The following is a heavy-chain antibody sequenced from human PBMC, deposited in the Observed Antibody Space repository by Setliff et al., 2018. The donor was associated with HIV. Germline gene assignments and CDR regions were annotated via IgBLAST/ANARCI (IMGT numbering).Heavy chain of an antibody. CDR3: ARAYCSSTSCYLYAFDI. J-gene: IGHJ3*02. Sequence: ASVKVSCKASGYTFTSYGISWVRQAPGQGLEWMGWISAYNGNTNYAQKLQGRVTMTTDTSTSTAYMALRSLRSDDTAVYYCARAYCSSTSCYLYAFDIWGQGTMVTV. CDR1: GYTFTSYG. CDR2: ISAYNGNT. D-gene: IGHD2-2*01. V-gene: IGHV1-18*01.